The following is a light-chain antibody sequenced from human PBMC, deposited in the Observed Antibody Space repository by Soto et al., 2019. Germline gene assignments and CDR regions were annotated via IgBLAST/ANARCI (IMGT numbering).Light chain of an antibody. Sequence: DNRMSQSVSTLSASIGDRVTIACRASQSISSWLAWYQQKPGKAPKLLIYKASSLESGVPSRFSGSGSGTEFTLTISSLQPDDFATYYCQQYNSYSWTSGQGTKL. CDR1: QSISSW. J-gene: IGKJ1*01. V-gene: IGKV1-5*03. CDR2: KAS. CDR3: QQYNSYSWT.